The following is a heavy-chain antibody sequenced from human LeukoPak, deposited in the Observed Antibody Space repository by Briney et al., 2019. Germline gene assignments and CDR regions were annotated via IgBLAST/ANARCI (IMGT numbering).Heavy chain of an antibody. Sequence: PGGSLRLSCADSGLTLHSYSINGVRQAPGKGLEWVSYISSSSSTTYYADSVKGLFTISRDNAKNSLYLQMNSLRDEDTAVHYCARANTAFYYLAYWRQVTLVTVSS. CDR1: GLTLHSYS. V-gene: IGHV3-48*02. CDR2: ISSSSSTT. D-gene: IGHD1/OR15-1a*01. J-gene: IGHJ4*02. CDR3: ARANTAFYYLAY.